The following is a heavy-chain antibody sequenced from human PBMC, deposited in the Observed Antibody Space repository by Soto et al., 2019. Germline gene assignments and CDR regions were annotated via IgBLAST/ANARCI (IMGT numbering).Heavy chain of an antibody. D-gene: IGHD3-3*01. CDR3: AKCLRIFGVDYGFDI. CDR2: IIPVFDTP. Sequence: QVQLVQSGAEVKKPGSSVKVSCKASGGTFSSYTLNWVRQAPGQGLEWMGGIIPVFDTPKYAQKFQGRVIITADESTRTAYMELSSLRSEDTAMYYCAKCLRIFGVDYGFDIWGQGTMVTVSS. V-gene: IGHV1-69*12. J-gene: IGHJ3*02. CDR1: GGTFSSYT.